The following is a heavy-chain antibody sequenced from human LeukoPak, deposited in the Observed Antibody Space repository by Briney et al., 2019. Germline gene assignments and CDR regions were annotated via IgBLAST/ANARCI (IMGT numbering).Heavy chain of an antibody. V-gene: IGHV4-39*01. CDR2: IYYSGST. CDR1: GGSISSSSYY. D-gene: IGHD2/OR15-2a*01. J-gene: IGHJ4*02. CDR3: ANLIGRAFDY. Sequence: PSETLSLTCTVSGGSISSSSYYWGWIRQPPGKGLEWIGSIYYSGSTYYNPSLKSRVTISVDTSKNQFSLKLSSVTAADTAVYYCANLIGRAFDYWGQGTLVTVSS.